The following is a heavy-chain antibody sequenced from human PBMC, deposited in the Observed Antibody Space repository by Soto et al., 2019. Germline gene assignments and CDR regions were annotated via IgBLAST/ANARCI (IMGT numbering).Heavy chain of an antibody. V-gene: IGHV3-73*01. CDR1: GFPLSDSA. D-gene: IGHD2-15*01. Sequence: EVQLVESGGGLVQPGGSLKLACLASGFPLSDSAIHWGRKASGKGLEWVGRIRSKTNNYATTYGAPVRGRFTLSRDDSKNTASLQMHNLESEDAAVYYCTRHAGGQVEHSFYYYSMDVWGKGTTVSV. CDR3: TRHAGGQVEHSFYYYSMDV. J-gene: IGHJ6*03. CDR2: IRSKTNNYAT.